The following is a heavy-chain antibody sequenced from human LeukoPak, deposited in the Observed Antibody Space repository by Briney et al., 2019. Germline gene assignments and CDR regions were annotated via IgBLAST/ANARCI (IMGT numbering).Heavy chain of an antibody. CDR2: ISTSSIYI. D-gene: IGHD5-18*01. CDR1: GFTFSSYS. Sequence: GGSLRLSCAASGFTFSSYSMNWVRQAPGKGLEWVSSISTSSIYIYYADSVKGRFTISRGNAKNSLYLQMNSLRAEDTAVYYCAMDSYGPDDFWGQGILVTVSS. J-gene: IGHJ4*02. V-gene: IGHV3-21*01. CDR3: AMDSYGPDDF.